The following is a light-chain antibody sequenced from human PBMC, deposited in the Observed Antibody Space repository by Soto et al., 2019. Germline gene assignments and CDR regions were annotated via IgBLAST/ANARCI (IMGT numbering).Light chain of an antibody. CDR3: QQRSNWPPIT. V-gene: IGKV3-11*01. J-gene: IGKJ5*01. Sequence: EIVLTQSPATLSLSPGERATLSCRASQSVSSYLAWYHQKPGQAPRLLIYDASNRATGIPARFSGSASGTDSPLTISSLEPEDFAVYYCQQRSNWPPITFGQGTRLEIK. CDR2: DAS. CDR1: QSVSSY.